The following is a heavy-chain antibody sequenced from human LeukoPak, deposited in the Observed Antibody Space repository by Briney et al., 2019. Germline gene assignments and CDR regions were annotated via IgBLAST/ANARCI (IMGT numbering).Heavy chain of an antibody. CDR1: GGSFSGYY. J-gene: IGHJ6*02. CDR2: INHSGST. V-gene: IGHV4-34*01. CDR3: ASRASYYYHGMDV. Sequence: SETLSLTCAVYGGSFSGYYWSWIRQPPGKGLEWIGEINHSGSTNYNPSLKSRVTISVDTSKNQFSLKLSSVTAADTAVYYCASRASYYYHGMDVWGQGTTVTVSS.